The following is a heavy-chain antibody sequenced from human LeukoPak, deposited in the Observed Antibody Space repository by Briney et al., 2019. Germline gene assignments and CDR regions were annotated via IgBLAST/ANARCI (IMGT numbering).Heavy chain of an antibody. V-gene: IGHV3-48*01. J-gene: IGHJ4*02. D-gene: IGHD4-17*01. CDR3: ARDYYGDYYFDY. CDR2: ISTSSNSI. CDR1: GFTFSDHY. Sequence: GGSLRLSCAASGFTFSDHYMDWVRQAPGKGLEWVSYISTSSNSIYYADSVKGRFTISRDNAKNSLYLQMNSLRAEDTAVYYCARDYYGDYYFDYWGQGTLVTVSS.